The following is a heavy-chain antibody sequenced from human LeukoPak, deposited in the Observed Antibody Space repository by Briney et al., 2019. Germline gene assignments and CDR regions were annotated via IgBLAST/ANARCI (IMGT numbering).Heavy chain of an antibody. D-gene: IGHD6-6*01. CDR1: GYTFTSYY. V-gene: IGHV1-46*01. J-gene: IGHJ6*02. Sequence: ASVKVSCKASGYTFTSYYMHWVRQAPGQGLEWMGIINPSGGSTSYAQKFQGRVTMTRDTSTSTVYMELSSLRSEDTAVYYCARDVSHSSSPEDPYYYGMDVWGQGTTVTVSS. CDR2: INPSGGST. CDR3: ARDVSHSSSPEDPYYYGMDV.